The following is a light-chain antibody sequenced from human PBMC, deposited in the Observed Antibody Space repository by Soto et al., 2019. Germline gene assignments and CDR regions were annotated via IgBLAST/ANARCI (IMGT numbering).Light chain of an antibody. CDR3: QQYHTFST. Sequence: DIQMTQSPSTLSASVEDRVTITCRASQSLDSWLAWYQQKPGKPPKLLIYKTSILEFGVPSRISGSGSGTLVTLTLSSLQPDDVATYYCQQYHTFSTFGQGTKVEIK. CDR1: QSLDSW. V-gene: IGKV1-5*03. J-gene: IGKJ1*01. CDR2: KTS.